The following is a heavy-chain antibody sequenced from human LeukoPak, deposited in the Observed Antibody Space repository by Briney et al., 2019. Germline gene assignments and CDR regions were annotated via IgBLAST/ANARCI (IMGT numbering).Heavy chain of an antibody. V-gene: IGHV1-69*13. CDR2: IIPIFGTA. CDR1: GGTFSSYA. D-gene: IGHD3-10*01. CDR3: ATTMVRGVIISRYYYYYMDV. J-gene: IGHJ6*03. Sequence: SVKVSCKASGGTFSSYAISWVRQAPGQGLEWMGRIIPIFGTANYAQKFQGRVTITADESTSTAYMELSSLRSEDTAVYYCATTMVRGVIISRYYYYYMDVWGKGTTVTVSS.